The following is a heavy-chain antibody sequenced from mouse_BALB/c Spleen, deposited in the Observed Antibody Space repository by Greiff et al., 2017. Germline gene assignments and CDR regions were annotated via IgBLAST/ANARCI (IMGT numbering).Heavy chain of an antibody. J-gene: IGHJ3*01. V-gene: IGHV5-9-4*01. CDR3: ARDDATATRFAY. D-gene: IGHD1-2*01. Sequence: EVKLVESGGGLVKPGGSLKLSCAASGFTFSSYAMSWVRQSPEKRLEWVAEISSGGSYTYYPDTVTGRFTISRDNAKNTLYLEMSSLRSEDTAMYYCARDDATATRFAYWGQGTLVTVSA. CDR1: GFTFSSYA. CDR2: ISSGGSYT.